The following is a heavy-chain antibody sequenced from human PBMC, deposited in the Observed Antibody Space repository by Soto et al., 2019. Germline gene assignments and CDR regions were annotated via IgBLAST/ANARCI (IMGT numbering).Heavy chain of an antibody. D-gene: IGHD3-22*01. Sequence: PSETLSLTCTVSGGSISSGGYYWSWIRQHPGKGLEWIGEINHSGSTNYNPSLMSRVTISVDTSKNQFSLKLSSVTAADTAVYYCARENGWKGIYYYDSIKPAYYFDYWGQGTLVPVSS. J-gene: IGHJ4*02. CDR3: ARENGWKGIYYYDSIKPAYYFDY. V-gene: IGHV4-31*03. CDR2: INHSGST. CDR1: GGSISSGGYY.